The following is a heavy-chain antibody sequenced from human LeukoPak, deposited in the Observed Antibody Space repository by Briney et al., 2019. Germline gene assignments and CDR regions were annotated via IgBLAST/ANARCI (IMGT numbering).Heavy chain of an antibody. CDR3: AREWNSSSTDSNFDY. CDR2: INPSGGST. D-gene: IGHD6-6*01. CDR1: GYTFTGYY. V-gene: IGHV1-46*01. J-gene: IGHJ4*02. Sequence: ASVKVSCKASGYTFTGYYMHWVRQAPGQGLEWMGIINPSGGSTSYAQKFQGRVTMTRDMSTSTVYMELSSLRSEDTAVYYCAREWNSSSTDSNFDYWGQGTLVTVSS.